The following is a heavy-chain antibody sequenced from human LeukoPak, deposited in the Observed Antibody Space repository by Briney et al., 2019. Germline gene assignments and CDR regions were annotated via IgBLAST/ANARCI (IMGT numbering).Heavy chain of an antibody. V-gene: IGHV3-33*01. J-gene: IGHJ6*02. CDR3: ARKRRFGNYYYYGMDV. CDR2: IWFDGNNK. Sequence: GRSLRLSCAASGFTFTNYGMHWARQTPGKGLEWVAVIWFDGNNKFYADSVKGRFTISRDNSNNTLFLQMSSLRVEDTAIYYCARKRRFGNYYYYGMDVWGQGTTVTVSS. D-gene: IGHD3-3*01. CDR1: GFTFTNYG.